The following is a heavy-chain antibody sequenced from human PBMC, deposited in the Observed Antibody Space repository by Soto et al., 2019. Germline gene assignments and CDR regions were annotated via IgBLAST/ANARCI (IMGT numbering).Heavy chain of an antibody. J-gene: IGHJ2*01. V-gene: IGHV4-59*08. CDR2: TSSSGST. Sequence: QVQLQESGPGLVKPSETLSLTCTVSGGSISSYYWSWIRQPPGKGLEWIGYTSSSGSTNYNPSLKSRVTISVDTSKNQLSLKLSSVTAADTAVYYCARRDVYWYFDLWGRGTLVTVSS. CDR1: GGSISSYY. CDR3: ARRDVYWYFDL.